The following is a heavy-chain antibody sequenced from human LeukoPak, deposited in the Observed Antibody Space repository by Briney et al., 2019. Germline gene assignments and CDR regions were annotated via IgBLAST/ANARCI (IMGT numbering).Heavy chain of an antibody. CDR3: TTAGKFYYGSGSPSWFDP. Sequence: GASVKVSCKASVYSFTDYFMHWVQQAPGKGLEWMGRVDPKDGETIYGEKFQGRVTITADTSTDTAYMELSSLRSEDTAVYYCTTAGKFYYGSGSPSWFDPWGQGTLVTVCS. CDR1: VYSFTDYF. D-gene: IGHD3-10*01. V-gene: IGHV1-69-2*01. J-gene: IGHJ5*02. CDR2: VDPKDGET.